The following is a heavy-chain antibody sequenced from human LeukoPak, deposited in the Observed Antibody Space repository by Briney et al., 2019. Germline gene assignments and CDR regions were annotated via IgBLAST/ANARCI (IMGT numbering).Heavy chain of an antibody. J-gene: IGHJ2*01. Sequence: GGSLRLSCVASGFTFNNYDMHWVRQATGKGLEWVSAIGTAGDTYYPGSVKGRFTISREDAKNSLYLQMNSLRAGDTAVYYCARVRAAVGINWCFDLWGRGTLVTVSS. V-gene: IGHV3-13*04. CDR1: GFTFNNYD. D-gene: IGHD6-13*01. CDR3: ARVRAAVGINWCFDL. CDR2: IGTAGDT.